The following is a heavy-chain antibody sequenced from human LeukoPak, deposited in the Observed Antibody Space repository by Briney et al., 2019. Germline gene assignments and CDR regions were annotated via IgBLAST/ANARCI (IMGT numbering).Heavy chain of an antibody. V-gene: IGHV1-2*02. CDR3: AREPYCSSTSCLQYSGYDLSWDY. Sequence: ASVKVSCKASGYTFTGYYMHWVRQAPGQGLEWMGWINPNSGGTNYAQKFQGRVTMTRDTSISTAYMELSRLRSDDTAVYYYAREPYCSSTSCLQYSGYDLSWDYWGQGTLVTVSS. D-gene: IGHD2-2*01. CDR1: GYTFTGYY. CDR2: INPNSGGT. J-gene: IGHJ4*02.